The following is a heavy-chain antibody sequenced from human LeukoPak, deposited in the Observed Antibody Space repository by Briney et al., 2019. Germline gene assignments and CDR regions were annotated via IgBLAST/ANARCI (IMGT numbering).Heavy chain of an antibody. D-gene: IGHD6-6*01. V-gene: IGHV4-4*02. CDR2: IFHSGST. J-gene: IGHJ4*02. Sequence: SETLSLTCAVSGGSITNNNWWSWVRQPSGKGLEWIGEIFHSGSTNYNPSLKSRVTISVDTSKNQFSLKLSSVTAADTAVYYCARQSFIAVRHFAYWGLGALVTVSS. CDR1: GGSITNNNW. CDR3: ARQSFIAVRHFAY.